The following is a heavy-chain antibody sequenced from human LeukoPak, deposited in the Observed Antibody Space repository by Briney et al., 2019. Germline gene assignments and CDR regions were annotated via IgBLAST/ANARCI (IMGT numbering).Heavy chain of an antibody. V-gene: IGHV4-38-2*02. CDR3: ARAVGSGSFQTYYYYMDV. Sequence: KPSETLSLTCTVSGYSISSGYYWGWIRQPPGKGLEWIGSIYHSGSTYYNPSLKSRVTMSVDTSKNQFSLKLSSVTAADTAVYYCARAVGSGSFQTYYYYMDVWGKGTTVTISS. CDR1: GYSISSGYY. J-gene: IGHJ6*03. CDR2: IYHSGST. D-gene: IGHD3-10*01.